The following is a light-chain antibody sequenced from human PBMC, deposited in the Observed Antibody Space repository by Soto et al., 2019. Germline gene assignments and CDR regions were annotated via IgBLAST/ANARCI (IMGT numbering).Light chain of an antibody. J-gene: IGKJ1*01. CDR3: QQYNNWPPWT. CDR2: DAS. Sequence: EIVMTQSPATLSVSPGERATLSCRASQSVSSNLAWYQQKPGQAPRLLIYDASNRATGIPARFSGGGSGTEFTLTISSLQSEDFAVYYCQQYNNWPPWTFGQGTKVDIK. V-gene: IGKV3D-15*01. CDR1: QSVSSN.